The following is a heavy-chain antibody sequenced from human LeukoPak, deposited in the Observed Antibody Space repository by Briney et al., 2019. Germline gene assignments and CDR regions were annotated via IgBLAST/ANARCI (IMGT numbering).Heavy chain of an antibody. J-gene: IGHJ3*02. CDR3: ASGDYRDAFDI. V-gene: IGHV4-59*08. CDR2: IYYSGST. D-gene: IGHD4-17*01. Sequence: SETLSLTCTVSGGSISSYYWSWIRQPPGKGLEWIGYIYYSGSTNYNPSLKSRVTISVDTSKNQFSLKLSSVTAADTAVSYCASGDYRDAFDIWGQGTMVTVSS. CDR1: GGSISSYY.